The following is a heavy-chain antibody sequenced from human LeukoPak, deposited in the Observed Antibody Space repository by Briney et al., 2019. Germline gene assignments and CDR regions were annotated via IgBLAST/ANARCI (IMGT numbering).Heavy chain of an antibody. Sequence: GGSLRLSCAASGFTFDDYGMHWVRQAPGKGLEWVSGISWNSGTVVYADSVRGRFTISRDNARNSVYLQMNSLKAEDTALYYSAKGGYSSGWYGDHWGQGTLVIVSS. J-gene: IGHJ4*02. CDR3: AKGGYSSGWYGDH. V-gene: IGHV3-9*01. CDR1: GFTFDDYG. D-gene: IGHD6-19*01. CDR2: ISWNSGTV.